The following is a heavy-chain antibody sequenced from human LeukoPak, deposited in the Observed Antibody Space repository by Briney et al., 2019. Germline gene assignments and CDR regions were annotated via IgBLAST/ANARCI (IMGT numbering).Heavy chain of an antibody. CDR1: GDSISTSNSY. J-gene: IGHJ4*02. CDR3: ARQGYADFSSRPFDY. V-gene: IGHV4-39*01. CDR2: IYYSGNT. D-gene: IGHD4-17*01. Sequence: SETLSLTCTVSGDSISTSNSYWGWIRQPPGKGLEWIGSIYYSGNTYYNPSLKSRVTISVDTSKNQFSLKLRSVTAADTAMYYCARQGYADFSSRPFDYWGQGTLVTVSS.